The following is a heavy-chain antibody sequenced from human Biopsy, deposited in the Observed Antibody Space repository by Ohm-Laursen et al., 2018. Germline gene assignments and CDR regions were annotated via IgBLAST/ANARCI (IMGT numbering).Heavy chain of an antibody. Sequence: GSLRLSCAASGFTFSDYYMSWIRQAPGKGLEWLSYISGIGTTIFYADSVKGRFTVSRDNAKNSLYLQMNSLTVRVTAVYYCARDGAGSYHDYWGQGTLVTVSS. D-gene: IGHD3-10*01. J-gene: IGHJ4*02. CDR1: GFTFSDYY. CDR3: ARDGAGSYHDY. CDR2: ISGIGTTI. V-gene: IGHV3-11*01.